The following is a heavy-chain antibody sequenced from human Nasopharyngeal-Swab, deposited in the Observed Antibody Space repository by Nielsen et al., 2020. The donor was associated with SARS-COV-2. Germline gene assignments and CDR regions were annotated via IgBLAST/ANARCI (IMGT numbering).Heavy chain of an antibody. V-gene: IGHV4-39*01. J-gene: IGHJ6*02. CDR3: ARQTGMDV. CDR2: IYDTGSA. Sequence: SATLSLTCTGSGGSTMIGSYYWGWSRQPPGKGLEWIGVIYDTGSAHYSPSHKSRVTISVDTSRNQFFLRVASVTAEDTAVYYCARQTGMDVWGQGTSVTVSS. CDR1: GGSTMIGSYY.